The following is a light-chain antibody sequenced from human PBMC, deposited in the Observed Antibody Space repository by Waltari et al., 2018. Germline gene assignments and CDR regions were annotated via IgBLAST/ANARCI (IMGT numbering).Light chain of an antibody. CDR1: QSVSSN. CDR2: GAS. Sequence: EIVMTQSPATLSVSPGDRAPLSCRASQSVSSNLAWYQQKPGQAPRLLIYGASTRATGIPARFSGSGSGTEFTLTISSLQSEDFAVYYCQQYNNWPPNTFGQGTKLEIK. CDR3: QQYNNWPPNT. V-gene: IGKV3-15*01. J-gene: IGKJ2*01.